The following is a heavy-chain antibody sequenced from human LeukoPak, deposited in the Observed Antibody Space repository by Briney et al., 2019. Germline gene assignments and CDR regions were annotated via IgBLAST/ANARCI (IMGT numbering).Heavy chain of an antibody. J-gene: IGHJ4*02. Sequence: GGSLRLSCAASGFTFSSYAMHWVRQAPGKGLEWVAVISYDGSNKYYADSVKGRFTISRDNSKNTLYLQMNSLRAEDTAVYYCARDRVVVAAQGLDYWGQGTLSPSPQ. CDR3: ARDRVVVAAQGLDY. V-gene: IGHV3-30*04. CDR2: ISYDGSNK. CDR1: GFTFSSYA. D-gene: IGHD2-15*01.